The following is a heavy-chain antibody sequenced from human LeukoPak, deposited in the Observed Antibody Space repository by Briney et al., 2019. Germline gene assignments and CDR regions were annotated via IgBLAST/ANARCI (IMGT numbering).Heavy chain of an antibody. CDR1: GYTLTELS. J-gene: IGHJ6*04. CDR3: ATYYDISPSGDYYGMDV. CDR2: FDPEDGET. D-gene: IGHD3-9*01. Sequence: ASVKVSCKVSGYTLTELSMHWVRQAPGKELEWMGGFDPEDGETIYAQKFQGRVTMTEDTSTDTAYMELSSLRSEDTAVYYCATYYDISPSGDYYGMDVWGKGTTVTVSP. V-gene: IGHV1-24*01.